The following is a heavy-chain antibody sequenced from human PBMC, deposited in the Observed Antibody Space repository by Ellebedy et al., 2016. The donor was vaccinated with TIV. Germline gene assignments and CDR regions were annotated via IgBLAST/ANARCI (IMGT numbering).Heavy chain of an antibody. V-gene: IGHV4-59*01. Sequence: MPSETLSLTCTVSGDSIGSFHWSWIRQPPGKGLEWIAYIHFSGSTNYNPSLKGRVVMSVDTSKNHFSLKLSSVTAADTAVYYCARLAGHVAASGTVDYWGQGTLVTVSS. CDR2: IHFSGST. J-gene: IGHJ4*02. CDR1: GDSIGSFH. CDR3: ARLAGHVAASGTVDY. D-gene: IGHD4-17*01.